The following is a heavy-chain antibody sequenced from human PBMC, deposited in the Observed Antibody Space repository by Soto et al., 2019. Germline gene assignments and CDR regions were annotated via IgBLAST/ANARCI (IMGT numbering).Heavy chain of an antibody. V-gene: IGHV4-59*01. CDR1: GGSISSYY. Sequence: PSETLSLTCTVSGGSISSYYWSWIRQPPGKGLEWIGYIYYSGSTNYNPSLKSRVTISVDTSKNQFSLKPSSVTAADTAVYYCARAHGSGYYYDSSGYYNNWFDPWGQGTLVTVPS. J-gene: IGHJ5*02. CDR3: ARAHGSGYYYDSSGYYNNWFDP. CDR2: IYYSGST. D-gene: IGHD3-22*01.